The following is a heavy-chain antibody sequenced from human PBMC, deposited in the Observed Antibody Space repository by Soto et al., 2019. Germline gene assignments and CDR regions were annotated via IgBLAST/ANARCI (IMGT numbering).Heavy chain of an antibody. CDR3: ARTPITMVRGVIIDRSNYYYYYYMDV. D-gene: IGHD3-10*01. V-gene: IGHV2-70*11. J-gene: IGHJ6*03. Sequence: SGPTLVNPTQTLTLTCTFSGFSLSTSGMCVSWIRPPPGKALEWLARIDWDDDKYYSTSLKTRLTISKDTSKNQVVLTMTNMEPVDTATYYCARTPITMVRGVIIDRSNYYYYYYMDVWGKGTTVTVSS. CDR1: GFSLSTSGMC. CDR2: IDWDDDK.